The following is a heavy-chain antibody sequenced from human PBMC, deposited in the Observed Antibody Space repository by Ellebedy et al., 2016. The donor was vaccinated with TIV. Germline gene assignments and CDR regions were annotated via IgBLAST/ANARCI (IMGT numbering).Heavy chain of an antibody. J-gene: IGHJ4*02. CDR1: GASVSSGSYY. CDR3: ARENYGDYFDY. Sequence: MPSETLSLTCTVSGASVSSGSYYWSWIRQPPGKGLEWIAYIYHSGSTNYNPSLKSRVTISVDTSRNQFSLKLTSVTAADTAVYYCARENYGDYFDYWGQGTPVTVSS. CDR2: IYHSGST. V-gene: IGHV4-61*01. D-gene: IGHD4-17*01.